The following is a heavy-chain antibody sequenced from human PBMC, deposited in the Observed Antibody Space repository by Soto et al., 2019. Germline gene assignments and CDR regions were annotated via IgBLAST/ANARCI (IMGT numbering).Heavy chain of an antibody. J-gene: IGHJ4*02. CDR1: GYTFTGYY. Sequence: GASVKVSCKASGYTFTGYYMHWVRQAPGQGLEWMGWINPNSGGANYAQKFQGRVTMTRDTSISTAYMELSRLRSDDTAVYYCAREGTRGSRGGQFDYWGQGTLVTVSS. D-gene: IGHD1-26*01. CDR3: AREGTRGSRGGQFDY. CDR2: INPNSGGA. V-gene: IGHV1-2*02.